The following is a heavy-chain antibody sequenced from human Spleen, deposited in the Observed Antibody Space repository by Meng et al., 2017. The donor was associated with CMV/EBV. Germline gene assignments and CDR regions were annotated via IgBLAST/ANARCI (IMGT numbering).Heavy chain of an antibody. D-gene: IGHD3-3*01. V-gene: IGHV3-7*01. CDR1: GFNFEDKA. CDR2: IKQDGSEK. J-gene: IGHJ4*02. Sequence: GESLKISCAASGFNFEDKAMHWVRQAPGKGLEWVANIKQDGSEKYYVDSVKGRFTISRDNAKNSLYLQMNSLRAEDTAVYYCARAGITIFGVVITPVDYWGQGTLVTVSS. CDR3: ARAGITIFGVVITPVDY.